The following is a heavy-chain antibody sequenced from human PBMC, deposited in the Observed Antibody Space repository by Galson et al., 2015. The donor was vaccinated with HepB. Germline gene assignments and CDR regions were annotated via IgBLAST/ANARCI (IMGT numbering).Heavy chain of an antibody. Sequence: SLRLSCAASGFTLSDYYMSWIRQAPGKGLEWVSESSSSASFTNYADSVKGRFTISRDNAKNSLYLQMNSLRAEDTAVYYCARRTDILTGYAFDYWGPGTLVTVSS. CDR2: SSSSASFT. V-gene: IGHV3-11*03. CDR1: GFTLSDYY. D-gene: IGHD3-9*01. CDR3: ARRTDILTGYAFDY. J-gene: IGHJ4*02.